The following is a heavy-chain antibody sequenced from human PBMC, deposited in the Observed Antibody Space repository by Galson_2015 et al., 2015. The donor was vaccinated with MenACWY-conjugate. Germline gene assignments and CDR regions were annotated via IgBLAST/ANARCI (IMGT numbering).Heavy chain of an antibody. V-gene: IGHV3-11*06. Sequence: SLRLSCAASGFTFSDYYMSWLRQAPGKGLECISYISSRSSESNYADSVKGRFTISRDNAEDSLYLQMDSLRVEDTAVYYCARTAGSVPPWGQGTLVTVSS. D-gene: IGHD6-13*01. CDR3: ARTAGSVPP. CDR2: ISSRSSES. J-gene: IGHJ5*02. CDR1: GFTFSDYY.